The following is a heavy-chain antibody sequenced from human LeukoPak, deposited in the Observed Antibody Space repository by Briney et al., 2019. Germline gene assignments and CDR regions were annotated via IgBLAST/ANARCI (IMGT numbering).Heavy chain of an antibody. CDR1: GFTFSNYW. CDR3: ARDGNADFVVEGWFDP. V-gene: IGHV3-74*01. D-gene: IGHD2-15*01. CDR2: INSDGSST. Sequence: PGGSLRLSCAASGFTFSNYWMHWVRQGPGKGLVWVSRINSDGSSTSYADSVKGRFTISRDNAKNTLYLQMNSLRAEDTAVYYCARDGNADFVVEGWFDPWGQGTLVTVSS. J-gene: IGHJ5*02.